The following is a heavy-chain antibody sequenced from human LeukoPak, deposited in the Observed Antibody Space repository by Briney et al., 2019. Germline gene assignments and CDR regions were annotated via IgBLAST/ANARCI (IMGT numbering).Heavy chain of an antibody. D-gene: IGHD4-11*01. CDR3: ARLHRFDH. J-gene: IGHJ4*02. V-gene: IGHV3-48*03. CDR2: ISSSGSTI. CDR1: GFTFSSYE. Sequence: GGSLRLSCAASGFTFSSYEMNWVRRAPGKGLEWVSCISSSGSTISYADSVKGRFTISRDNAKNSLYLQMNSLRAEDTAVYYCARLHRFDHWGQGTLVTVSS.